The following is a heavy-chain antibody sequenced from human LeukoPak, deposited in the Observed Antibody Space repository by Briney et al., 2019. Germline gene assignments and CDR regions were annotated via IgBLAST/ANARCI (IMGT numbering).Heavy chain of an antibody. Sequence: GGSLRLSCAASGFTFSNYGMHWVRQAPGKGLEWVTLISYDGSNKYYADSVKGRFTISRDNSKNTLYLQMNSLRAEDTAVYYCARGGSYLSAFDIWGQGTMVTASS. J-gene: IGHJ3*02. CDR1: GFTFSNYG. V-gene: IGHV3-30*03. D-gene: IGHD1-26*01. CDR2: ISYDGSNK. CDR3: ARGGSYLSAFDI.